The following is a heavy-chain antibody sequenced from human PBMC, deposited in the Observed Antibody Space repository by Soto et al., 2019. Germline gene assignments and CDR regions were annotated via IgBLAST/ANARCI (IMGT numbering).Heavy chain of an antibody. CDR3: ARGGTWWLRGLGGVYHYGMVV. Sequence: EVQLLESGGGLVQPGGSLRLSCAASGFTFTSCAMSWVRHAPGKGLEWVSAISVSGGITYYADSVKGRFIISRDNTKHTPYLQRNSLRGEKTAVYYCARGGTWWLRGLGGVYHYGMVVWGQGITVSVSS. CDR1: GFTFTSCA. V-gene: IGHV3-23*01. D-gene: IGHD5-12*01. CDR2: ISVSGGIT. J-gene: IGHJ6*02.